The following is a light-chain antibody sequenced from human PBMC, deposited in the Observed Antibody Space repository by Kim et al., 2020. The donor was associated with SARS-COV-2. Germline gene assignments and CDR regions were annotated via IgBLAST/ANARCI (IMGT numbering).Light chain of an antibody. CDR1: LSVLNKSNNKNY. V-gene: IGKV4-1*01. CDR2: WAS. J-gene: IGKJ2*01. Sequence: DIALTQSPDSLAVSLGERTTIHCKSSLSVLNKSNNKNYVAWYQQKPGQPPKLVIYWASTRESGVPDRLSGCGSGTDFSLTINNLQVEDVAVYYCQQYFSSPYTFGQGTKLEI. CDR3: QQYFSSPYT.